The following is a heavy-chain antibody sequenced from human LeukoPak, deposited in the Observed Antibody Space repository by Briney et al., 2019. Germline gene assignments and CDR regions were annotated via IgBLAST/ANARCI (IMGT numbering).Heavy chain of an antibody. Sequence: GRSLRLSCAASGFTFSSYAMSWVRQAPGKGLEWVSAISGSGGSTYYADSVKGRFTISRDNSKNTLFLQLNSLRAADTAVYYCATQSSGWSSSFDYWGRGNLVAVSS. CDR2: ISGSGGST. D-gene: IGHD6-19*01. V-gene: IGHV3-23*01. CDR1: GFTFSSYA. CDR3: ATQSSGWSSSFDY. J-gene: IGHJ4*02.